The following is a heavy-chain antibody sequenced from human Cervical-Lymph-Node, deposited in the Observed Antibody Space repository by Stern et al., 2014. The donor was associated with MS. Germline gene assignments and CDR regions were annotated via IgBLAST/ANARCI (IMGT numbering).Heavy chain of an antibody. J-gene: IGHJ6*02. CDR1: GYSITSYY. V-gene: IGHV4-59*08. Sequence: QLQLQESGPGLAKTSETLSLTCTVSGYSITSYYWSWIRQPPGKGLEFIGYTYYSGTPNSNPPHKSRVTISLDTPKNKIPLELTSVTAADTAVYFCARGKSIAGRAYFYYGLDVWGQGTTVTVSS. CDR3: ARGKSIAGRAYFYYGLDV. CDR2: TYYSGTP. D-gene: IGHD6-6*01.